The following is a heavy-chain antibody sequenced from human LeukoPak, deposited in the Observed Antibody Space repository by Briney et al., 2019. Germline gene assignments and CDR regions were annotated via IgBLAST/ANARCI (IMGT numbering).Heavy chain of an antibody. CDR3: AREARSVYSSGSHWGK. D-gene: IGHD3-22*01. Sequence: SVKVSCKASGGTFSSYAISWVRQAPGQGLEWMGGIIPIFGTANYAQKFQGRVTITADESTSTAYMELSSLRSEDTAVYYCAREARSVYSSGSHWGKWGQGTLVTVSS. V-gene: IGHV1-69*01. CDR2: IIPIFGTA. CDR1: GGTFSSYA. J-gene: IGHJ4*02.